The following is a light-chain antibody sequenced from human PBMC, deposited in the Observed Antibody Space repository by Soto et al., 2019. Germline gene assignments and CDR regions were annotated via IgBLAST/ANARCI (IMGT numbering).Light chain of an antibody. Sequence: ESVLTQSPGTLSLSPGERATLSCRASQSVNSIYLAWYQQKPGQAPRLLIYGASSRATGIPDRFSGSGSGTDFTLTISRLEPEDFAVYYCQQYGSSGTFGQGTKVDIK. CDR2: GAS. CDR1: QSVNSIY. CDR3: QQYGSSGT. V-gene: IGKV3-20*01. J-gene: IGKJ1*01.